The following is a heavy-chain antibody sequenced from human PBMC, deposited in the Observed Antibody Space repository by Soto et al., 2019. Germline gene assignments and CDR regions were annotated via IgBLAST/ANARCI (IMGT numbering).Heavy chain of an antibody. V-gene: IGHV1-2*04. CDR1: GYTFTGYY. CDR3: VRGKRITIFGVVINWFDP. J-gene: IGHJ5*02. CDR2: INPNSGGT. D-gene: IGHD3-3*01. Sequence: ASVKVSCKASGYTFTGYYMHWVRQAPGQGLEWMGWINPNSGGTNYAQKFQGWVTMTRDTSISTAYMELSRLRSDDTAVYYCVRGKRITIFGVVINWFDPWGQGTLVTVSS.